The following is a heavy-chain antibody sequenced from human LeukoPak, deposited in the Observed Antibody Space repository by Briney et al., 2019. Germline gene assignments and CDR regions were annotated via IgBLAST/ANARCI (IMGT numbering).Heavy chain of an antibody. Sequence: SETLSLTCTVSGGSISSYYWSWIRQPPGKGLEWIGYIYYSGSTNYNPSLKSRVTISVDTSKNQFSLKLSSVTAADTAVYYCARGAFSGYELRYWGQGTLVTVSS. CDR1: GGSISSYY. J-gene: IGHJ4*02. D-gene: IGHD5-12*01. V-gene: IGHV4-59*01. CDR3: ARGAFSGYELRY. CDR2: IYYSGST.